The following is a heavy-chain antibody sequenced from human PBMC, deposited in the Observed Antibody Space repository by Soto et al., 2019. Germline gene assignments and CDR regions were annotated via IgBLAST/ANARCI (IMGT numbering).Heavy chain of an antibody. CDR1: GFSSSGTY. CDR3: ARDSTWIPYYHYGMDV. D-gene: IGHD5-18*01. CDR2: IYSGGNT. J-gene: IGHJ6*02. Sequence: EVQLVESGGGLIQPGGSLRLSCAASGFSSSGTYMSWAARAPGKGLEWVSVIYSGGNTHYADSVKGRFTISRDNSKNTLYLQMNSLRAEDTAVYYCARDSTWIPYYHYGMDVWGQGTTVTVSS. V-gene: IGHV3-53*01.